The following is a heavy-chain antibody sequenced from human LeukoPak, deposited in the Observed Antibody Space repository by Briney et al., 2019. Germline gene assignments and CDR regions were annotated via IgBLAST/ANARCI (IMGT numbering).Heavy chain of an antibody. CDR2: IYYSGST. CDR1: GGSISSSSYY. Sequence: SETLSLTCTVSGGSISSSSYYWGWIRQPPGKGLEWIGSIYYSGSTYYNPSLKSRVTISVDTSKNQFSLKLSSVTAADTAVYYCARQLVEMATPYAFDIWGQGTMVTVSS. V-gene: IGHV4-39*01. D-gene: IGHD5-24*01. CDR3: ARQLVEMATPYAFDI. J-gene: IGHJ3*02.